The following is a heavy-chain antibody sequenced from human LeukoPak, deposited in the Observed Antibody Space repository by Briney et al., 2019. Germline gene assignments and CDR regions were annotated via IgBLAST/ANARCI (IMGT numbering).Heavy chain of an antibody. D-gene: IGHD4-17*01. V-gene: IGHV4-39*07. J-gene: IGHJ4*02. Sequence: SETLSLTCTVSGGSISSTSYYWGWIRQPPGKGLEWIGSIFYSGNTYYNPSLKSRVTISVDTSKNQFSLKLSSVTAADTAVYYCARGLYGDYPGVWGQGTLVTVSS. CDR2: IFYSGNT. CDR1: GGSISSTSYY. CDR3: ARGLYGDYPGV.